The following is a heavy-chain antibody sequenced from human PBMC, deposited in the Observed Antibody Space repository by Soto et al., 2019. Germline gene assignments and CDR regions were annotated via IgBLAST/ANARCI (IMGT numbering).Heavy chain of an antibody. V-gene: IGHV1-69*01. CDR3: AKTHFYETGGVFDYFDY. J-gene: IGHJ4*02. D-gene: IGHD3-22*01. CDR1: TFGRNT. Sequence: LVQSGAEVKKPGSSVRVSCKATFGRNTVCWVRQAPVQGLEWVGGISPFVGITHYAQKFQGRVTITADESTSTAYMELGSLTSDDTAVYYCAKTHFYETGGVFDYFDYWGQGTLVTVSS. CDR2: ISPFVGIT.